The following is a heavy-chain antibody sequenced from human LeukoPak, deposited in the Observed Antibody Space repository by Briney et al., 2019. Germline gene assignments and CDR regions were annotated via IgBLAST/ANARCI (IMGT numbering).Heavy chain of an antibody. V-gene: IGHV3-23*01. CDR2: ISGSGGST. Sequence: GGSLRLSCAASGFTFSSYAISWVRQAPGRGLEWVSAISGSGGSTYYADSVKGRFTISRDNSKNTLYLQMNSLRAEDTAVYYCAKSVAVATSGGYWGQGTLVTVSP. J-gene: IGHJ4*02. D-gene: IGHD6-19*01. CDR1: GFTFSSYA. CDR3: AKSVAVATSGGY.